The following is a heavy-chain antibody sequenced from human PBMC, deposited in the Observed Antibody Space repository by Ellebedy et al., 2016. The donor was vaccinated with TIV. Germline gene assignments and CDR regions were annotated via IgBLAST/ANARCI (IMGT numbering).Heavy chain of an antibody. CDR3: ARESIEAAGTGYFDL. V-gene: IGHV4-4*07. D-gene: IGHD6-13*01. Sequence: SETLSLTCTVSGGSISSYYWSWIRQPAGKGLEWIGRIYTSGSTSYNPSLKIRVTISVDTSKNQFSLKLSSVTAADTAVYYCARESIEAAGTGYFDLWGRGTLVTVSS. CDR1: GGSISSYY. CDR2: IYTSGST. J-gene: IGHJ2*01.